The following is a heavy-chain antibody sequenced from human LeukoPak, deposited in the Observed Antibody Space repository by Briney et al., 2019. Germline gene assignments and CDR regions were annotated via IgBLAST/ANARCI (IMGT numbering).Heavy chain of an antibody. CDR3: AKDSNSVIMWFEN. V-gene: IGHV3-23*01. CDR1: GFTFSNYA. J-gene: IGHJ4*02. CDR2: VSVSGA. Sequence: GGSLRLSCAASGFTFSNYAMSWVRQAPGKGLEWVSGVSVSGAHYADSVKGRFTVSRDSSKETLYLQLSSLRPEDTAVYYCAKDSNSVIMWFENWGQGTLVTVSS. D-gene: IGHD3-10*01.